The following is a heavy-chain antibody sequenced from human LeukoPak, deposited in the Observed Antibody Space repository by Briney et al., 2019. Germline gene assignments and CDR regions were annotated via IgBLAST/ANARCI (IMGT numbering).Heavy chain of an antibody. J-gene: IGHJ4*02. V-gene: IGHV4-4*09. Sequence: SETLSLTCSVPGGSISGYYWDWIRQPPGKELEWIGYIHSSGGTHYSPSLESRVTLSVDTSKNQFSLKLTSVTAADTAVYYCARRQRSGDGGTYFDYWGQGTLVTVSS. CDR3: ARRQRSGDGGTYFDY. CDR1: GGSISGYY. D-gene: IGHD2-21*01. CDR2: IHSSGGT.